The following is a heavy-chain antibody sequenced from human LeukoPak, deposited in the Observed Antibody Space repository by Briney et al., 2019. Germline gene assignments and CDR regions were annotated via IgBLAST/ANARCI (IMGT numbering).Heavy chain of an antibody. J-gene: IGHJ3*02. Sequence: SETLSLTCTVSGYSISSGYYWGWIRQPPGKGLEWIGSIYHSGSTYYNPSLKSRVTISVGTSKNQFSLKLSSVTAADTAVYYCARDLGKDAFDIWGQGTMVTVSS. V-gene: IGHV4-38-2*02. CDR1: GYSISSGYY. D-gene: IGHD3-16*01. CDR3: ARDLGKDAFDI. CDR2: IYHSGST.